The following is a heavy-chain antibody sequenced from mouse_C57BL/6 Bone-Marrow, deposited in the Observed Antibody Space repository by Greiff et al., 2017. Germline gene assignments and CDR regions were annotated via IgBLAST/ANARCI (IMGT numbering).Heavy chain of an antibody. Sequence: QVQLQQSGAELVKPGASVKMSCKASGYTFTTYPLEWMKQNHGQSLEWIGNFHPYNDDTKYNEKFKGKATLTVEKSSNTVYLELSRLTSDDSAVYYCARSSTFFYYFDYWGQGTTLTVSS. J-gene: IGHJ2*01. V-gene: IGHV1-47*01. CDR1: GYTFTTYP. D-gene: IGHD5-1*01. CDR2: FHPYNDDT. CDR3: ARSSTFFYYFDY.